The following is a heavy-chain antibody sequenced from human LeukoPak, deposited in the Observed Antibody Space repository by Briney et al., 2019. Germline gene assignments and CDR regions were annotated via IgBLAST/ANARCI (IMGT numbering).Heavy chain of an antibody. CDR2: ISGSGGTA. J-gene: IGHJ4*02. CDR3: AKDEFSYSSSWSDPYDY. V-gene: IGHV3-23*01. Sequence: GGSLRLSCAASGFTFSIYAMSWVRQAPGKGLEWVSAISGSGGTAYYADSVKGRFTISRDNSKNTLYLQMNSLRAEDTAVYYCAKDEFSYSSSWSDPYDYWGQGTLVTVSS. D-gene: IGHD6-13*01. CDR1: GFTFSIYA.